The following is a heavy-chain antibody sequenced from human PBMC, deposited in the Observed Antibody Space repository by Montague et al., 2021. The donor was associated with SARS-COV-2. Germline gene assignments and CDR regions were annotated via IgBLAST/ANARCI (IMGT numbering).Heavy chain of an antibody. CDR1: GDSISHDF. CDR2: VYYSRSS. D-gene: IGHD1-26*01. CDR3: VRDPAPSGSGRYCDY. V-gene: IGHV4-59*01. Sequence: SETLSLTCTVSGDSISHDFCTWSRHPPPKGLEWIGYVYYSRSSSYYPSPRRRVSIAVDTSKNQYSLVLSTVAAADAATYYCVRDPAPSGSGRYCDYWGQGTLVAVSS. J-gene: IGHJ4*02.